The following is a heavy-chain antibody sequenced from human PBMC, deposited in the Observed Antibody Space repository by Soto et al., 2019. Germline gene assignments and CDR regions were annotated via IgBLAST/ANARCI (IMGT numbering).Heavy chain of an antibody. CDR3: GRELYYSTYFDS. V-gene: IGHV2-5*02. CDR1: GFSLSSNGVG. J-gene: IGHJ4*02. D-gene: IGHD3-10*01. CDR2: IYWDDDH. Sequence: QITLKESGPTLVRPTQTLTLTCTFSGFSLSSNGVGVGWIRQPPGKALEWLALIYWDDDHRYSPSLKTRLIITKDTSKNQVVLTMTKLDPAYTATYYCGRELYYSTYFDSWGQGTLVTVSS.